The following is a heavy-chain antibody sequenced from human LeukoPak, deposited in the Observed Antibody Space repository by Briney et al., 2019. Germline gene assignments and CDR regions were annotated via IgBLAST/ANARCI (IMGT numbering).Heavy chain of an antibody. CDR1: GFTFSNYG. Sequence: GGSLRLSCAASGFTFSNYGIHWVRQAPGKGLQWVAFIRYDGSDKYYADSVKGRFTISRDNSKNTLYLQMNSLRAEDTAVYYCAKDQEDGYNSDCFDYWGQGTLVTVSS. CDR3: AKDQEDGYNSDCFDY. V-gene: IGHV3-30*02. CDR2: IRYDGSDK. D-gene: IGHD5-24*01. J-gene: IGHJ4*02.